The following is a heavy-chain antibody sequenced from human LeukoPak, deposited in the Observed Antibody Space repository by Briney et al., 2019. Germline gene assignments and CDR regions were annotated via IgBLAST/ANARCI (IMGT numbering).Heavy chain of an antibody. V-gene: IGHV1-69*13. J-gene: IGHJ6*03. CDR3: ARDSRQVAARTPRGEYYYMDV. D-gene: IGHD6-6*01. CDR1: GGTFSSYA. CDR2: IIPIFGTA. Sequence: SVKVSCKASGGTFSSYAISWVRQAPGQGLEWMGGIIPIFGTANYAQKFQGRVTITADESTSTAYMELSSLRSEDTAVYYCARDSRQVAARTPRGEYYYMDVWGKGTTVTVSS.